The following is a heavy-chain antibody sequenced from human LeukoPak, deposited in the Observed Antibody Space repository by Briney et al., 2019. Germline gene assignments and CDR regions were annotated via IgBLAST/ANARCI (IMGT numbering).Heavy chain of an antibody. CDR2: VDPEDGET. CDR3: ATGFLGGGSSTNEDY. D-gene: IGHD2-2*01. V-gene: IGHV1-69-2*01. CDR1: GYTFTDYY. Sequence: ASVKVSCKVSGYTFTDYYMHWVQQAPGKGLEWMGLVDPEDGETIYAEKFQGRVTITADTSTDTAYMELSSLRSEDTAVYYCATGFLGGGSSTNEDYWGQGTLLPVSS. J-gene: IGHJ4*02.